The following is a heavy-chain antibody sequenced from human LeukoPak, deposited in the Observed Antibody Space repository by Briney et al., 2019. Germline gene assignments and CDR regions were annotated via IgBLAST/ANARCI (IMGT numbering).Heavy chain of an antibody. V-gene: IGHV3-48*03. CDR2: ISSSGSTI. Sequence: AGGSLRLSCAASGFTFSSYEMNWVRQAPGKGLEWVSYISSSGSTIYYADSVKGRFTISRDNAKNSLYLQMNSLRAEDTAVYYCARVGTPMVTIVAPYYMDVWGKGTTVTVSS. D-gene: IGHD5-18*01. CDR3: ARVGTPMVTIVAPYYMDV. J-gene: IGHJ6*03. CDR1: GFTFSSYE.